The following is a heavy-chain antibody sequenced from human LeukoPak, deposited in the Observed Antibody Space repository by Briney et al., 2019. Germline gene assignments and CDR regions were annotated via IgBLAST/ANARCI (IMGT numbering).Heavy chain of an antibody. J-gene: IGHJ5*02. Sequence: QPGGSLRLSCAASGFTFSSYAMSWVRQAPGKGLEWVSAISGSGGSTYYADSVKGRFTISRDNSKNTLYLQMNSLRAEDTAVYYCAKYQASWFGELLGYNWFDPWGQGTLVTVSS. CDR2: ISGSGGST. V-gene: IGHV3-23*01. CDR1: GFTFSSYA. CDR3: AKYQASWFGELLGYNWFDP. D-gene: IGHD3-10*01.